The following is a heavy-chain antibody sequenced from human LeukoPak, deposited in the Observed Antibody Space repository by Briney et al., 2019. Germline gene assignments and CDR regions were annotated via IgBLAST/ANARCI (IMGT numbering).Heavy chain of an antibody. CDR1: GGSISSYY. J-gene: IGHJ4*02. CDR2: IYYSGTT. CDR3: ARSSGTYRSFDY. Sequence: PSETLSLTCTVSGGSISSYYWSWIRQPPGKGLEWIGYIYYSGTTDYNPSLKSRVTISIDTSNNQFSLKVNSVIAADTAVYYCARSSGTYRSFDYWGQGTLVTVSS. D-gene: IGHD1-26*01. V-gene: IGHV4-59*01.